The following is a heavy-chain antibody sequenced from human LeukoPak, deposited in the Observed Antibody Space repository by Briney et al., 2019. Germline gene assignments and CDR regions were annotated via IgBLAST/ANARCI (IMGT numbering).Heavy chain of an antibody. Sequence: SETLSLTCAVYGGSFSGYHWGWIRQPPGKGLEWIGSIYYSGSTYYNPSLKSRVTISVDTSKNQFSLKLSSVTAADTAVYYCARGLFDSSGYYQLYYFDYWGQGTLVTVSS. J-gene: IGHJ4*02. CDR3: ARGLFDSSGYYQLYYFDY. CDR2: IYYSGST. CDR1: GGSFSGYH. V-gene: IGHV4-34*01. D-gene: IGHD3-22*01.